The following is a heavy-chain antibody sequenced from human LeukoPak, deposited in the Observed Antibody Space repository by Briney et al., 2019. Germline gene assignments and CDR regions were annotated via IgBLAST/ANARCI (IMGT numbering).Heavy chain of an antibody. CDR1: GYSFTTYW. D-gene: IGHD6-19*01. CDR3: AASTSGWRGDY. J-gene: IGHJ4*02. Sequence: GESLNISCEASGYSFTTYWIGWVRQMPGKGLEWMGIIYPGDSDTRYSPSFQGQVTISADKSITTAYLQWSSLKASDTAMYYCAASTSGWRGDYWGQGTLVIVSS. V-gene: IGHV5-51*01. CDR2: IYPGDSDT.